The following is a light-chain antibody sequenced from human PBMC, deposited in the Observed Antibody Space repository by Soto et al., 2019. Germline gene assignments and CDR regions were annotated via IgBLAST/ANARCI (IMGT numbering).Light chain of an antibody. V-gene: IGLV2-8*01. CDR3: SSYAGNNNLI. J-gene: IGLJ2*01. CDR2: DVS. Sequence: SALTQPPSASGSPGQSVTISCTGTSSDVGGYDHVSWYQQHPGKAPKLMIYDVSKRPSGVPDRFSGSKSGNSASLTVSGLQAEDEADYYCSSYAGNNNLIFGGGTKLTVL. CDR1: SSDVGGYDH.